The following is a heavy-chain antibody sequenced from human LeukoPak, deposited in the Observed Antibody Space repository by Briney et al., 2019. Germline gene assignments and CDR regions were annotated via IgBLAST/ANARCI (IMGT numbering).Heavy chain of an antibody. V-gene: IGHV3-23*01. D-gene: IGHD2-15*01. CDR1: GLTFDEYV. J-gene: IGHJ3*02. CDR3: ARATPDWPTSGGAFDI. CDR2: ISGSGGST. Sequence: GGSLRLSCAASGLTFDEYVMHWVRQAPGKGLEWVSAISGSGGSTYYADSVKGRFTISRDNSKNTLYLQMNSLRAEDTAVYYCARATPDWPTSGGAFDIWGQGTMVTVSS.